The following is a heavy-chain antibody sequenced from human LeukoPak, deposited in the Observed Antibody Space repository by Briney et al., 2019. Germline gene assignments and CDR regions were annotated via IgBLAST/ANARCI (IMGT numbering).Heavy chain of an antibody. Sequence: PSETLSLTCTVSGGSISSSSYYWGWIRQPPGKGLEWIGSIYYSGSTYYNPSLKSRVTISVDTSKNQFSLKLSSVTAADTAVYYCARGSVGWIQLNPYYYYYMDVWGKGTTVTVSS. V-gene: IGHV4-39*07. D-gene: IGHD5-18*01. CDR2: IYYSGST. J-gene: IGHJ6*03. CDR1: GGSISSSSYY. CDR3: ARGSVGWIQLNPYYYYYMDV.